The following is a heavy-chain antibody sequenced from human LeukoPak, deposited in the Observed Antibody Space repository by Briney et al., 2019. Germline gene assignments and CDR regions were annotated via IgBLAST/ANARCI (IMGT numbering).Heavy chain of an antibody. CDR2: IWYDGSNK. J-gene: IGHJ4*02. Sequence: GGSLRLSCAASGVTFSSYGMHWVRQAPGKGLEWVAVIWYDGSNKYYADSVKGRFTISRDNSKNTLYLQMNSLRAEDTAVYYCARDRGGGWYNPNPDYWGQGTLVTVSS. CDR1: GVTFSSYG. D-gene: IGHD6-19*01. CDR3: ARDRGGGWYNPNPDY. V-gene: IGHV3-33*01.